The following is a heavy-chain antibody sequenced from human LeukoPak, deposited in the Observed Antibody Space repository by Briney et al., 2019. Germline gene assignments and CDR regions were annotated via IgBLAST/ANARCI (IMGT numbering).Heavy chain of an antibody. CDR1: GDNFNTYW. Sequence: GESLKISCQGSGDNFNTYWIGWVRQMPGKGLEWMGIIYPGDSDTRYSPPFEGQVTISADKSISTAYLQWSSLKASDTAMYYCARRDSGGYWYFQHCGQGTLVTVSS. CDR2: IYPGDSDT. CDR3: ARRDSGGYWYFQH. J-gene: IGHJ1*01. V-gene: IGHV5-51*01. D-gene: IGHD3-22*01.